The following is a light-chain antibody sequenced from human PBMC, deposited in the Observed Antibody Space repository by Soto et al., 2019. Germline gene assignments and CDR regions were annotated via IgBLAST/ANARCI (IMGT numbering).Light chain of an antibody. CDR3: YSYAGSNNFV. CDR1: SSDVGGYDS. CDR2: DVD. Sequence: QSALTQPPSASGSPGQSVTISCSGTSSDVGGYDSVSWYQHHPGKVPKLIIFDVDKWPSGVPDRFSGFKSGNTASLTVSGLRAEDEADYYCYSYAGSNNFVFGTGTKVTVL. J-gene: IGLJ1*01. V-gene: IGLV2-8*01.